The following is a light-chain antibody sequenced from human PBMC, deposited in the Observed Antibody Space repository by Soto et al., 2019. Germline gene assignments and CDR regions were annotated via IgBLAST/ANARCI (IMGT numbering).Light chain of an antibody. CDR3: QQYNNWPRT. Sequence: EIVMTQSPATLSVSPGERATLSCRASQSVSSNLAWYQQKPGQAPRLLIYGASTRATGIPARFSGSGSGTELTLTISSLQSEDFAFYYCQQYNNWPRTFGQGTKLEIK. CDR1: QSVSSN. J-gene: IGKJ2*01. V-gene: IGKV3-15*01. CDR2: GAS.